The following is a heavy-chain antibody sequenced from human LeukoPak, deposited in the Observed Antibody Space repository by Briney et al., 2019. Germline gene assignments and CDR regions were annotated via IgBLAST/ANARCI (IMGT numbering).Heavy chain of an antibody. J-gene: IGHJ6*03. CDR3: ARQFQSIAARPYSNYYYYYMDV. CDR1: GYTFTSYY. D-gene: IGHD6-6*01. Sequence: ASVKVSCKASGYTFTSYYIHWVRQAPGQGLEWMGIINPSGCSTSYAQKFQGRVTMTRETSTSTVYMELSSLRSEDTAVYYCARQFQSIAARPYSNYYYYYMDVWGKGTTVTVSS. CDR2: INPSGCST. V-gene: IGHV1-46*01.